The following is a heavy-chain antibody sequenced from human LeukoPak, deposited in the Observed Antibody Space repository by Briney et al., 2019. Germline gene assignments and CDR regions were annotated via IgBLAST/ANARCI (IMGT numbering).Heavy chain of an antibody. J-gene: IGHJ4*02. CDR1: RYPFTRYD. V-gene: IGHV1-8*01. CDR3: ARGDWEICSSPFDY. CDR2: RNPNSGNT. Sequence: ASVRVSCTAFRYPFTRYDINWVRQATGQGLEGMGWRNPNSGNTGYAQKLQGRFTMTRNTSMSTVYMELSSLRAEDTAVYYCARGDWEICSSPFDYWGQGTLVTVSS. D-gene: IGHD3-16*01.